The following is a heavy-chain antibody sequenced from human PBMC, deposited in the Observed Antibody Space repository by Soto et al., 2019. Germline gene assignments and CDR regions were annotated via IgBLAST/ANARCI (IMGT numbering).Heavy chain of an antibody. Sequence: ASVKVSCKASGYTFTSYGISWVRQAPGQGLEWMGWISAYNGNTNYAQKLQGRVTMTTDTSTSTAYMELRSLRSDDTAVYYCARDRAARHYYYYYYMDVWGKGTTVTV. CDR2: ISAYNGNT. V-gene: IGHV1-18*01. CDR1: GYTFTSYG. CDR3: ARDRAARHYYYYYYMDV. J-gene: IGHJ6*03.